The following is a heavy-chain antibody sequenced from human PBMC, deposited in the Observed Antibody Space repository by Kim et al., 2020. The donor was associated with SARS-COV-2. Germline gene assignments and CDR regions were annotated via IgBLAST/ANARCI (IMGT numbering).Heavy chain of an antibody. Sequence: GGSLRLSCAASGFTFSSYSMNWVRQAPGKGLEWVSSISSSSSYIYYADSVKGRFTISRDNAKNSLYLQMNSLRAEDTAVYYCARDSSGWSPYLAHDYWGQGTLVTVSS. J-gene: IGHJ4*02. CDR2: ISSSSSYI. D-gene: IGHD6-19*01. V-gene: IGHV3-21*01. CDR1: GFTFSSYS. CDR3: ARDSSGWSPYLAHDY.